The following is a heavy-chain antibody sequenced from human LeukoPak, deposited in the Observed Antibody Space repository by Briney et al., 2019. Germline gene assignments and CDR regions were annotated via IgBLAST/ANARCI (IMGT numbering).Heavy chain of an antibody. V-gene: IGHV4-61*01. CDR2: IYYSGST. J-gene: IGHJ5*02. CDR1: GGSISSSSYY. CDR3: ARDCGKPGRWFGR. D-gene: IGHD1-14*01. Sequence: SETLSLTCTVSGGSISSSSYYWSWIRQPPGKGLEWIGYIYYSGSTNYNPSLKSRVTISVDTYKNQFSLKLSSVTAADTAVYYCARDCGKPGRWFGRWGQGTLVTVSS.